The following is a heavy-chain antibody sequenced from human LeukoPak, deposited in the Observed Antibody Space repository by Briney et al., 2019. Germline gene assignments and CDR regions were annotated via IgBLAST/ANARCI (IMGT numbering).Heavy chain of an antibody. D-gene: IGHD3-16*01. Sequence: GRSLRLSCAASGFTFSIYGMHWVRQAPGKGLVWVSRINSDGSTTTYADSVKGRFTISRDNAKNTLYLQMNSLRAEDTAVYYCARGGDYGDYLGQGTLVTVSS. CDR2: INSDGSTT. CDR3: ARGGDYGDY. J-gene: IGHJ4*02. V-gene: IGHV3-74*01. CDR1: GFTFSIYG.